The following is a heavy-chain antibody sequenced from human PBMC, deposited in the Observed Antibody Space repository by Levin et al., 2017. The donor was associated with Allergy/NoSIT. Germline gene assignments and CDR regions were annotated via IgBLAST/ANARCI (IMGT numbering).Heavy chain of an antibody. Sequence: SQTLSLTCAVYGGSFSGYYWSWIRQPPGKGLEWIGEINHSGSTNYNPSLKSRVTISVDTSKNQFSLKLSSVTAADTAVYYCARGGTMVRGVIITLGYYYGMDVWGQGTTVTVSS. V-gene: IGHV4-34*01. CDR2: INHSGST. J-gene: IGHJ6*02. D-gene: IGHD3-10*01. CDR1: GGSFSGYY. CDR3: ARGGTMVRGVIITLGYYYGMDV.